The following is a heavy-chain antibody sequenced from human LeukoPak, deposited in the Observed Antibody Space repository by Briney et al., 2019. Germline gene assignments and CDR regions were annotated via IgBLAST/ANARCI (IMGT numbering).Heavy chain of an antibody. Sequence: ASVKVSCKASGYTFTGYYMHWVRQAPGQGREWMGWINPNSGGTNYAQKFQGRVTMTRDTSISTAYMELSRLRSGDTAVYYCARDSTNYYDSSGYPDPHDYWGQGTLVTVSS. CDR1: GYTFTGYY. CDR3: ARDSTNYYDSSGYPDPHDY. CDR2: INPNSGGT. D-gene: IGHD3-22*01. J-gene: IGHJ4*02. V-gene: IGHV1-2*02.